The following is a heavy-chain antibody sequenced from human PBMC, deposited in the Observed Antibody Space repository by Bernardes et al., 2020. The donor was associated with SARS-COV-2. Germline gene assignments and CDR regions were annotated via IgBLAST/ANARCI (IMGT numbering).Heavy chain of an antibody. V-gene: IGHV3-7*01. D-gene: IGHD3-22*01. J-gene: IGHJ5*02. CDR1: GFTFSSYW. CDR3: ARETYYYDSSGYGINWFDP. CDR2: IKQDGSEK. Sequence: GGSLRLSCAASGFTFSSYWMSWVRQAPGKGLEWVANIKQDGSEKYYVDSVKGRFTISRDNAKNSLYLQMNSLRAEDTAVYYCARETYYYDSSGYGINWFDPWRQRTLVTVSS.